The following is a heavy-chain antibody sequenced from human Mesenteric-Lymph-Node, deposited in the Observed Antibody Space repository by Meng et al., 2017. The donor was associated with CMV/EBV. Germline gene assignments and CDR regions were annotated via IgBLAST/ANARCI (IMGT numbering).Heavy chain of an antibody. J-gene: IGHJ4*02. CDR1: GFTLSSDS. CDR2: ISSSSNYI. V-gene: IGHV3-21*01. Sequence: GFTLSSDSMNWVRQAPGKGLEWVSSISSSSNYIYYADSVKGRFTISRDNAKNSLYLQMNSLRAEDTAVYYCASGDDYYNRSPYSIDYWGQGTLVTVSS. D-gene: IGHD3-22*01. CDR3: ASGDDYYNRSPYSIDY.